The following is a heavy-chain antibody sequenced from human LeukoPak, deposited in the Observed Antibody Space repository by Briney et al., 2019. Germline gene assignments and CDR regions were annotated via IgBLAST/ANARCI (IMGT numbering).Heavy chain of an antibody. Sequence: GGSLRLSCAASGFTFSSYAMSWVRQAPGKGLVWVSHISSDESSTTYADSVKGRFTISRDNRKNTLYLQMNSLRVEDTAMYYCTRNPDGRNWFDPWGQGTLVTVSS. V-gene: IGHV3-74*01. D-gene: IGHD1-14*01. J-gene: IGHJ5*02. CDR3: TRNPDGRNWFDP. CDR2: ISSDESST. CDR1: GFTFSSYA.